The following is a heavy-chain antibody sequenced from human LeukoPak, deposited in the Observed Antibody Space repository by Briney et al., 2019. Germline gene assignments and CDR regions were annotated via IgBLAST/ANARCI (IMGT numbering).Heavy chain of an antibody. V-gene: IGHV4-34*01. CDR1: GGSFSGYY. D-gene: IGHD6-19*01. J-gene: IGHJ4*02. CDR3: ARRSAVAAHLDY. Sequence: SETLSLTCAVYGGSFSGYYWSWIRQPPGKGLEWIGEINHSGSTNYNPSLKSRVTISVDTSKNQFSLKLSSVTAVDTAVYYCARRSAVAAHLDYWGRGTLVTVSS. CDR2: INHSGST.